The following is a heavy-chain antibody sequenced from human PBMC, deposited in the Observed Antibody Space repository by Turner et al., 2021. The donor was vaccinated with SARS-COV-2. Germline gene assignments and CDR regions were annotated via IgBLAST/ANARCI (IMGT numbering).Heavy chain of an antibody. J-gene: IGHJ4*02. CDR3: ATVVGAV. Sequence: QVQLVQSGAEGKKPGASVKLSCKASGYNFTTYYIHWVRQAPGQGLEWMGIIHPCYGRTDYPQRIQCRVTMTRDTSTNTVHMGLSSLISEDRAVYYCATVVGAVWGQGTLVIVSS. CDR1: GYNFTTYY. V-gene: IGHV1-46*01. D-gene: IGHD2-21*01. CDR2: IHPCYGRT.